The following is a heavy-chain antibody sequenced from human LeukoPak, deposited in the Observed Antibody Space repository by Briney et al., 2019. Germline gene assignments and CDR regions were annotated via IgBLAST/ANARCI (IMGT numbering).Heavy chain of an antibody. Sequence: PGGSLRLSCAASGFTFTIFGLNWVRQAPGKGLEWVANIKQDGSEKYYVDSVKGRFTISRDNAKNSLYLQMNSLRAEDTAVYYCARDILPDYYDSSGSTCDYWGQGTLVTVSS. J-gene: IGHJ4*02. D-gene: IGHD3-22*01. CDR1: GFTFTIFG. CDR3: ARDILPDYYDSSGSTCDY. CDR2: IKQDGSEK. V-gene: IGHV3-7*01.